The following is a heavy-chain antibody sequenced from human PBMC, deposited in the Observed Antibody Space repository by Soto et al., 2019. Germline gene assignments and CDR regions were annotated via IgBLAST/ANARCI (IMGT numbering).Heavy chain of an antibody. CDR2: INAGNGNT. D-gene: IGHD3-10*01. CDR3: ARERITMVRGAANWFDP. Sequence: QVQLVQSGAEVKKPGASVKVSCKASGSSFTSYAMHWVLQAPGQRLEWMGWINAGNGNTKYSQKFQRRVTSTRDTSASTSYMGLSSLRSEDTAVYYCARERITMVRGAANWFDPWGQGTLVTVS. V-gene: IGHV1-3*01. J-gene: IGHJ5*02. CDR1: GSSFTSYA.